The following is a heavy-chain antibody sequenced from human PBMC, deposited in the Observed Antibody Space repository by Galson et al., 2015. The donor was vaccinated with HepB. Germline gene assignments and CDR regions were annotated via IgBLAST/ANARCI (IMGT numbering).Heavy chain of an antibody. V-gene: IGHV6-1*01. D-gene: IGHD7-27*01. CDR3: AKSIRLGRGFDS. CDR1: GDSVSSNTVG. J-gene: IGHJ4*02. Sequence: CAISGDSVSSNTVGWNWIRQSPSRGLEWLGRTYYRSKWSNDYAVSVKSRITINPDTSKNQFSLQLNSVTPEDTAVYYCAKSIRLGRGFDSWGQGTLVTVSS. CDR2: TYYRSKWSN.